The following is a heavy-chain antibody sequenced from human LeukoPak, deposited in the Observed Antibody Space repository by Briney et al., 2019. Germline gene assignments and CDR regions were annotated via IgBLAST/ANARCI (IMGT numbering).Heavy chain of an antibody. D-gene: IGHD5-18*01. CDR2: ISSSSSYI. Sequence: GGSLRLSCAASGFTFSSYSMNWVRQAPGKGLEWVSSISSSSSYIYYADSVKGRFTISRDNAKNSLYLQMNSLRAEDTAVYYCARDGYGTYYFDYWGQGTLVTVSS. V-gene: IGHV3-21*01. J-gene: IGHJ4*02. CDR3: ARDGYGTYYFDY. CDR1: GFTFSSYS.